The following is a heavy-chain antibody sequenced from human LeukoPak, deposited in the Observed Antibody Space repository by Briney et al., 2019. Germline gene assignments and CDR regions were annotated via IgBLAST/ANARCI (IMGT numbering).Heavy chain of an antibody. V-gene: IGHV3-23*01. Sequence: PGGSLRLSCAASGFTFSSYAMSWVRQAPGKGLEWVSAISGSGGSTYYADSVKGRFTISRDNSKNTLYLQMNSLRAEDTAVYYCAKALGYSYGRTDFDYWGQGTLVTVSS. D-gene: IGHD5-18*01. J-gene: IGHJ4*02. CDR3: AKALGYSYGRTDFDY. CDR1: GFTFSSYA. CDR2: ISGSGGST.